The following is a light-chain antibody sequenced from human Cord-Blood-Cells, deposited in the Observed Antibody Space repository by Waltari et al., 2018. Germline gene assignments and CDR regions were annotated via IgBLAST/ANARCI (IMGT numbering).Light chain of an antibody. CDR3: QQYNSYSGT. CDR2: DAS. J-gene: IGKJ1*01. Sequence: DIQMTQSPSTLSASVGDRVTITCRASQSISSWLAWYQQKPGKAPNLLIYDASSLEIWVPSRFSGIGSGTEFTLTISILQPDDFATYYCQQYNSYSGTFGQGTKVELK. CDR1: QSISSW. V-gene: IGKV1-5*01.